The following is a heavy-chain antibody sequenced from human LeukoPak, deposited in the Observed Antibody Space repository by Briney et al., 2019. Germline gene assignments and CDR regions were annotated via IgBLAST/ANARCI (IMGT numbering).Heavy chain of an antibody. Sequence: GGSLRLPCAASGFTFSSYAMTWVRQAPGKGLDWVSSISGSGGGAFYADSVKGRFTISRDNSKNTLYLQMNSLRAEDTAVYYCAKDLGYDSSGYSISFDYWGQGTLVTVSS. CDR1: GFTFSSYA. J-gene: IGHJ4*02. V-gene: IGHV3-23*01. CDR2: ISGSGGGA. D-gene: IGHD3-22*01. CDR3: AKDLGYDSSGYSISFDY.